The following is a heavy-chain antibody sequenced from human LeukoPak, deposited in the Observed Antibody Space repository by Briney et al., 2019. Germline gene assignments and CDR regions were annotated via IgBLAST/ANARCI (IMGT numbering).Heavy chain of an antibody. CDR1: GYSFIRYH. CDR3: ARATDASRPKYDY. CDR2: LKLYDGSV. J-gene: IGHJ4*02. D-gene: IGHD6-6*01. V-gene: IGHV1-46*01. Sequence: ASVKVSCKASGYSFIRYHIHWVRQAPGQGLEWMGVLKLYDGSVSHAQKFQGRVTMTWDTSISTAYMELRSLRSEDTAVYYCARATDASRPKYDYWGQGTLVSISS.